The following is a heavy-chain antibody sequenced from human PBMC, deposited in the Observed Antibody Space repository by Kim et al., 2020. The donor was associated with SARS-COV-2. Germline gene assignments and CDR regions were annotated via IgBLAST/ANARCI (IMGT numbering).Heavy chain of an antibody. Sequence: SETLSLTCTVSGGSISDNWWSWVRQPLGKGLEWIGEIHPSGTITYYNPSLKSRVTMSVDNSENQFALKMTSVTAADTALYFCARVISTGWRQLDYWGQGSLVTISS. J-gene: IGHJ4*02. CDR1: GGSISDNW. V-gene: IGHV4-4*02. D-gene: IGHD2-8*02. CDR2: IHPSGTI. CDR3: ARVISTGWRQLDY.